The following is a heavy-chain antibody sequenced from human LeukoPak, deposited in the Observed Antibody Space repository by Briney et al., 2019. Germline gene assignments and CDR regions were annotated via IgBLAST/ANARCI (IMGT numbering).Heavy chain of an antibody. J-gene: IGHJ4*02. Sequence: GGSLKLSCAASGFTFSGSAMHWVRQASGKGLEWVGRIRSKANSYATAYAASVKGRFTISRDDSKNTAYLQMNSLKTEDTAVYYCTRWHSSGWPLFDYWGQGTLVTVSS. CDR3: TRWHSSGWPLFDY. V-gene: IGHV3-73*01. CDR2: IRSKANSYAT. CDR1: GFTFSGSA. D-gene: IGHD6-19*01.